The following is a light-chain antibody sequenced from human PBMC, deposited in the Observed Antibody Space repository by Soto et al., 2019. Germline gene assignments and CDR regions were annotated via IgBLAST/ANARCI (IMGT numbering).Light chain of an antibody. J-gene: IGKJ2*01. CDR3: QQVHNWPLT. Sequence: EIVMTQSPATLSVSPGESATLSCRASQSISSALAWYQQKPGQPPRLLIDAASTRAPAVPARFTGSGSGSDFTRTIVWLQSEEVADYYCQQVHNWPLTCGQGTRLEL. CDR1: QSISSA. V-gene: IGKV3-15*01. CDR2: AAS.